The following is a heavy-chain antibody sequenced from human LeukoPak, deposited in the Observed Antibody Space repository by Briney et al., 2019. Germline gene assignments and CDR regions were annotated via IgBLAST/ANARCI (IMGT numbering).Heavy chain of an antibody. CDR2: FDPEDGET. CDR3: ATHFSYYYDSSGYYFRYWYFDL. Sequence: ASVKVSCKVSGYTLTELSMHWVRQAPGEGLEWMGGFDPEDGETIYAQKFQGRVTMTEDTSTDTAYMELSSLRSEDTAVYYCATHFSYYYDSSGYYFRYWYFDLWGRGTLVTVSS. D-gene: IGHD3-22*01. J-gene: IGHJ2*01. V-gene: IGHV1-24*01. CDR1: GYTLTELS.